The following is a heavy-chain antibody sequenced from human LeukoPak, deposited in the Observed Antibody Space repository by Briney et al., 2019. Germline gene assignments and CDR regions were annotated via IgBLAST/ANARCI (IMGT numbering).Heavy chain of an antibody. V-gene: IGHV3-23*01. D-gene: IGHD3-22*01. CDR3: ARLPMIVVVSDAFDI. J-gene: IGHJ3*02. CDR1: GFTFSSYW. CDR2: ISGSGGST. Sequence: PGGSLRLSCAASGFTFSSYWMSWVRQAPGKGLEWVSAISGSGGSTYYADSVKGRFTISRDNSKNTLYLQMNSLRAEDTAVYYCARLPMIVVVSDAFDIWGQGTMVTVSS.